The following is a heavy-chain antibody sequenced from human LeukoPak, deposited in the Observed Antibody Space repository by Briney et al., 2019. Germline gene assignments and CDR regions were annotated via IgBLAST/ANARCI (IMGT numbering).Heavy chain of an antibody. CDR2: IIPIFGTA. Sequence: SVKVSCKASGGTFSSYAISWVRQAPGQGLEWMGGIIPIFGTANYAQKFQGRVTITADESTSTAYMELSSLRSEDTAVYYCAGTVDTAMVKGYYFDYWGQGTLVTVSS. V-gene: IGHV1-69*13. CDR3: AGTVDTAMVKGYYFDY. CDR1: GGTFSSYA. J-gene: IGHJ4*02. D-gene: IGHD5-18*01.